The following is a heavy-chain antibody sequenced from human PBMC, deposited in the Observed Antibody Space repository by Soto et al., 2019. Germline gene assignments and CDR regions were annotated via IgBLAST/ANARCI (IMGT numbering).Heavy chain of an antibody. CDR3: ARLGPPSGYYSVGANWFDP. V-gene: IGHV5-10-1*01. J-gene: IGHJ5*02. D-gene: IGHD3-22*01. CDR2: IDPSDSYT. Sequence: PGESLKISCKGSGYSFTSYWISWVRQMPGKGLEWMGRIDPSDSYTNYSPSFQGHVTISADKSISTAYLQWSNLKASDTAMYYCARLGPPSGYYSVGANWFDPWGQGTLVTVSS. CDR1: GYSFTSYW.